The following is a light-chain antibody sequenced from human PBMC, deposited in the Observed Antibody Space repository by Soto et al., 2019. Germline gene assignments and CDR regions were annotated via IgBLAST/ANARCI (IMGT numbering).Light chain of an antibody. J-gene: IGKJ4*01. Sequence: EIVMTQSPATLSLSPGERATLSCRASQSVSSNLAWYQQKPGQAPRLLIYGASTRATGIPARFSGSGSGTEFTLTINSLKSEDCATYYCQQYHTWTVTFGGGTKVDIK. CDR1: QSVSSN. CDR3: QQYHTWTVT. V-gene: IGKV3-15*01. CDR2: GAS.